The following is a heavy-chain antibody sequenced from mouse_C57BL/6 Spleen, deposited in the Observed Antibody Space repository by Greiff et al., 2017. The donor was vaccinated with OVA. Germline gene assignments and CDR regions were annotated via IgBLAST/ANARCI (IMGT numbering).Heavy chain of an antibody. D-gene: IGHD4-1*01. Sequence: EVMLVESGGDLVKPGGSLKLSCAASGFTFSSYGMSWVRPTPDKRLEWVATISSGGSYTYYPDSVKGRFTISRDNAKNTLYLQMSSLKSEDTAMYYCARQGGTGLDYWGQGTTLTVSS. CDR3: ARQGGTGLDY. J-gene: IGHJ2*01. CDR2: ISSGGSYT. V-gene: IGHV5-6*01. CDR1: GFTFSSYG.